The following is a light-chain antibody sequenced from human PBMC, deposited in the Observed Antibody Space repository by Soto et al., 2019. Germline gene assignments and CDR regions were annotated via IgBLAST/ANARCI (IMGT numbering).Light chain of an antibody. Sequence: QPVLTQPPSVSGAPGQRVTISCTGSSSNIGAGYDVHWYQQLPGTAPKVLIYGNSNRPSGVPDRFSGSKSGTSASLAITGLQAEDEADYYCQSYDSSLSGYVFGTGTKLTVL. CDR2: GNS. V-gene: IGLV1-40*01. CDR3: QSYDSSLSGYV. CDR1: SSNIGAGYD. J-gene: IGLJ1*01.